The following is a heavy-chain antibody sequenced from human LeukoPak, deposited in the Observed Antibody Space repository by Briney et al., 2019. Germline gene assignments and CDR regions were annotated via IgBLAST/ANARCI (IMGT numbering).Heavy chain of an antibody. V-gene: IGHV4-61*02. Sequence: SETLSLTCTVSGGSISSVSYYWSWIREPAGKGLEWIGRIYTDGSTEYNPSLKSRVTVSVDTSKNQFSLKLSSVTAADTAVYYCARHVYGSGSYYQKYYYYYYYMDVWGKGTTVTISS. D-gene: IGHD3-10*01. J-gene: IGHJ6*03. CDR1: GGSISSVSYY. CDR3: ARHVYGSGSYYQKYYYYYYYMDV. CDR2: IYTDGST.